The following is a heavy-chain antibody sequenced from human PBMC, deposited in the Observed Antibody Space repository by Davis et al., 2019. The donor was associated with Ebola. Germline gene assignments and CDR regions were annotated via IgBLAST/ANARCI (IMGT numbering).Heavy chain of an antibody. CDR3: AKLSWGSSDY. V-gene: IGHV3-9*01. J-gene: IGHJ4*02. Sequence: SLKISCAASGFTFDDYAMHWVRQAPGKGLEWVSGISWNSGSIGYADSVKGRFTISRDNAKNSLYLQMNSLRAEDTALYYCAKLSWGSSDYWGQGTLVTVSS. CDR2: ISWNSGSI. D-gene: IGHD3-16*01. CDR1: GFTFDDYA.